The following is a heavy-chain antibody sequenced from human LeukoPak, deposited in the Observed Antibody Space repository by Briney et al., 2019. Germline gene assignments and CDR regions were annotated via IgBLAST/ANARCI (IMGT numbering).Heavy chain of an antibody. CDR1: GFTFSSYC. CDR3: ARASPYYDSSGYYFGFAFDI. D-gene: IGHD3-22*01. CDR2: IKQDGSEK. V-gene: IGHV3-7*01. J-gene: IGHJ3*02. Sequence: GGSLRLSCAASGFTFSSYCMSWVRQAPGKGLEWVANIKQDGSEKYYVDSVKGRFTISRDNAKNSLYLQMNSLRAEDTAVYYCARASPYYDSSGYYFGFAFDIWGQGTMVTVSS.